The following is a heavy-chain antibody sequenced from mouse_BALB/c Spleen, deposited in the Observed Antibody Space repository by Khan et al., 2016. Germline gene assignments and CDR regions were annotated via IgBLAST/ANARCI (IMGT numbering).Heavy chain of an antibody. V-gene: IGHV3-6*02. CDR3: ARRGSDYYGTPYYFDY. CDR1: GYSITSGYY. J-gene: IGHJ2*01. CDR2: ISYDGSN. D-gene: IGHD1-1*01. Sequence: EVQLQESGPGLVKPSQSLSLTCSVTGYSITSGYYWNWIRQFPGNKLEWMGYISYDGSNNYNPSLKNRISITRDPSKNQFFLKLNSVTTEDTATYYCARRGSDYYGTPYYFDYWGQGTTLTVSS.